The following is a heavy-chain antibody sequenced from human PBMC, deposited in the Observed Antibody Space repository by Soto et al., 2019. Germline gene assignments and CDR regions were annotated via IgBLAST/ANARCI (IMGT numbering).Heavy chain of an antibody. CDR3: AKGTEYYYDSSGYYLDY. J-gene: IGHJ4*02. D-gene: IGHD3-22*01. Sequence: EVQLLESGGGLVQPGGSLRLSCAASGFTFSSYAMRWVRHAPGKGLEWVSAISGSGGSTYYADSVKGRFTISRDHSKNTLHLQMNSLRAEDTAVYYCAKGTEYYYDSSGYYLDYWVQGTLVTVSS. CDR2: ISGSGGST. V-gene: IGHV3-23*01. CDR1: GFTFSSYA.